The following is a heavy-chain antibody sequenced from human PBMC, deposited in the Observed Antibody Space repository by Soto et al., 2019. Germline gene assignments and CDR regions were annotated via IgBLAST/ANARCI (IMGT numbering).Heavy chain of an antibody. D-gene: IGHD4-17*01. CDR1: GYPIGSAYH. Sequence: AETLSLTCAVSGYPIGSAYHRGWLRQPPGRGLEGIGNIYHSGTTYYNPSLESRVTISVDTSNNQFSLKLNPVTAADTAVYYCARAFYGAYAAYYYGMDVWGQGTTVTVSS. CDR2: IYHSGTT. V-gene: IGHV4-38-2*01. CDR3: ARAFYGAYAAYYYGMDV. J-gene: IGHJ6*02.